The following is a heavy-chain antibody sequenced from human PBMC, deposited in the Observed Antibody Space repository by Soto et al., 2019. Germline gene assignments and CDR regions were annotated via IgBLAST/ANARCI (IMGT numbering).Heavy chain of an antibody. D-gene: IGHD5-12*01. CDR2: ISYDGSNK. CDR1: GFTFSSYA. Sequence: QVQLVESGGGVVQPGRSLRLSCAASGFTFSSYAMHWVRQAPGKGLEWVAVISYDGSNKYYADSVKGRFTISRDNSKNTLYLQMNSLRAEDTAVYYCARDYYRFNSGYGFSMDVWAQGTTVTVSS. CDR3: ARDYYRFNSGYGFSMDV. V-gene: IGHV3-30-3*01. J-gene: IGHJ6*02.